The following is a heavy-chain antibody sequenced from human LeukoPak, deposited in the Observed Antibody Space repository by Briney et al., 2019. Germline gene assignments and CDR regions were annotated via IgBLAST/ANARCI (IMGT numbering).Heavy chain of an antibody. D-gene: IGHD6-6*01. CDR2: ISNNGGST. Sequence: GGSLRLSCAASGFTFSSYAMHWVRQAPGKGLEYVSAISNNGGSTYYAISVKGRFTISRDNSKNTLYLQMGSLRGEDMAVYYCARGRCGISSSNVGFDYWGLGTLVSVSS. CDR3: ARGRCGISSSNVGFDY. J-gene: IGHJ4*02. V-gene: IGHV3-64*01. CDR1: GFTFSSYA.